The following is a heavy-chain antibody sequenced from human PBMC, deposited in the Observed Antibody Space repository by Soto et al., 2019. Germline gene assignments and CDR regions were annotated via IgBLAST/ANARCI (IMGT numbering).Heavy chain of an antibody. CDR2: IIPIFGTA. D-gene: IGHD3-9*01. Sequence: SVKVSCKASGGTFSSYAISWVRQAPGQGLEWMGGIIPIFGTANYAQKFQGRVTITADESTSTAYMELSSLRSEDTAVYYCARNYDILTGYFDYWGQGTLVTVSS. J-gene: IGHJ4*02. V-gene: IGHV1-69*13. CDR3: ARNYDILTGYFDY. CDR1: GGTFSSYA.